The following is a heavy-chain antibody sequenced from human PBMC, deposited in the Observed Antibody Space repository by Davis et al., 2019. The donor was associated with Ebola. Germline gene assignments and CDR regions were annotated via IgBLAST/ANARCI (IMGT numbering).Heavy chain of an antibody. Sequence: GESLKISCAASGFTFSTYSMSWVRQAPGKGLEWVSSISSDSDYIYYADSAKGRFTISRDNAKNSLYLQMSSRRAEDTAVYYCARDRPLDFFFGDYYGMDVWGQGTTVTVSS. CDR3: ARDRPLDFFFGDYYGMDV. D-gene: IGHD3-16*01. CDR1: GFTFSTYS. V-gene: IGHV3-21*01. CDR2: ISSDSDYI. J-gene: IGHJ6*02.